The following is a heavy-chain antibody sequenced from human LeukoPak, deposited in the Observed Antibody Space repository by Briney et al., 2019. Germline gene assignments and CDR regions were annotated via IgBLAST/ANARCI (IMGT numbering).Heavy chain of an antibody. CDR1: GFTFRNHW. Sequence: GGSLRLSCAASGFTFRNHWMHWVRQTPGKGLVWFSRISSDGSSTTYADSVKGQFTISRDNAKNTLYLQMNNLRAEDTAMYYCARDQRVTGRPDIDYWGQGTLVIVSS. D-gene: IGHD6-6*01. V-gene: IGHV3-74*03. CDR2: ISSDGSST. CDR3: ARDQRVTGRPDIDY. J-gene: IGHJ4*02.